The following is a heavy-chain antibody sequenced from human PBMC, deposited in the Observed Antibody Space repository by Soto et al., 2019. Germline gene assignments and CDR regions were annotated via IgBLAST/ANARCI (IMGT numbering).Heavy chain of an antibody. V-gene: IGHV3-53*01. J-gene: IGHJ4*02. CDR1: GFTVSSNY. CDR2: IYSGDTT. CDR3: AKARGYYDTSGYSGYYFDY. D-gene: IGHD3-22*01. Sequence: PGGSLRLSCAASGFTVSSNYMTWVRQAPGKGLECVSVIYSGDTTYYADSVKGRFTISRDNSKDTLYLQMNSLRAEDTAVYYCAKARGYYDTSGYSGYYFDYWGQGTLVTVSS.